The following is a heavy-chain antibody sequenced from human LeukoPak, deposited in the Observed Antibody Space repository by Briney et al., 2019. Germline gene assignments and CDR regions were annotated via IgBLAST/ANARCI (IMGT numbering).Heavy chain of an antibody. CDR3: ARFGTSSSRFFDQ. D-gene: IGHD6-6*01. J-gene: IGHJ4*02. V-gene: IGHV4-39*07. Sequence: SDTLSLTCAVSGCSISSINNYWGWILQPPGKELEGIVSTYYSGSTYYKPSLNSRVTISVDTSNNQFSLQLNSVTAADTAVYYCARFGTSSSRFFDQWGQGTLVTVSS. CDR2: TYYSGST. CDR1: GCSISSINNY.